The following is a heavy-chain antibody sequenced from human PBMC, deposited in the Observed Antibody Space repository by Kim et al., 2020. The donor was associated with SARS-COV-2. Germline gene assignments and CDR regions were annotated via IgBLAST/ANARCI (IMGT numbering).Heavy chain of an antibody. CDR1: GGSISSSSYY. CDR3: ASSDYGDYNYNWFDP. J-gene: IGHJ5*02. V-gene: IGHV4-39*01. D-gene: IGHD4-17*01. Sequence: SETLSLTCTVSGGSISSSSYYWGWIRQPPGKGLQWIGSIYYSGSTYYNPSLKSRVTISVDTSKNQFSLKLSSVTAADTAVYYCASSDYGDYNYNWFDPWG. CDR2: IYYSGST.